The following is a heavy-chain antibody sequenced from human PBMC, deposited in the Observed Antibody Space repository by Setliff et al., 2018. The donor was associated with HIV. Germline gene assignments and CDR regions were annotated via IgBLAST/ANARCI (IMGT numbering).Heavy chain of an antibody. V-gene: IGHV4-38-2*02. D-gene: IGHD3-10*01. Sequence: SETLSLTCTVSGQFISDGYYWGWIRQPPGKGLEWIGSVYHSGKTYYNPSLKTRVTMSADTSNNQISLMLRSMTAADTAVYYCATHDLGEGSCFDPWGQGSLVTVSS. CDR1: GQFISDGYY. CDR2: VYHSGKT. CDR3: ATHDLGEGSCFDP. J-gene: IGHJ5*02.